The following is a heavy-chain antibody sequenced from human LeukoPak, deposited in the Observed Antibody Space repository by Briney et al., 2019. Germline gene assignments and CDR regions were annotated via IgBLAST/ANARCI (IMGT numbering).Heavy chain of an antibody. CDR1: GYTFTSYY. CDR3: ARVREAEYYDSTSSDY. Sequence: GASVKVSCKASGYTFTSYYMHWVRQAPGQGLEWMGIINPSGGSTSYAQKFQGRVTMTRDTSTSTVYMELSSLRSEDTAVYYCARVREAEYYDSTSSDYWGQGTLVTVSS. V-gene: IGHV1-46*01. CDR2: INPSGGST. J-gene: IGHJ4*02. D-gene: IGHD3-22*01.